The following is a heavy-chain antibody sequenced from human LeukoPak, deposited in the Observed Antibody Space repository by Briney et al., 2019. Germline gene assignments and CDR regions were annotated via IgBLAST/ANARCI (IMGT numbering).Heavy chain of an antibody. J-gene: IGHJ6*04. CDR3: ARDRYSGSYPLDV. D-gene: IGHD1-26*01. CDR2: ISSSGSTI. V-gene: IGHV3-48*03. CDR1: GFTFSSYE. Sequence: GGSLRLSCAASGFTFSSYEMNWVRQAPEKGLEWGSYISSSGSTIYYADSVKGRFTISRDNAKNSLYLQMNSLRAEDTAVYYCARDRYSGSYPLDVWGKGTTVTVSS.